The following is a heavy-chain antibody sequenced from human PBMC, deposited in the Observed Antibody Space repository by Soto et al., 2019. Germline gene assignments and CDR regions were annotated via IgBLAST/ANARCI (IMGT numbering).Heavy chain of an antibody. Sequence: QVQLVQSGTEVKKPGSSVKISCKASGDTFSSYSISWVRQAPGQGLEWMGRIIPILGMANYAQKFQGRVXIXAXXSTSTAYMELSGLRSEDTAVYYCARDGIAAAGIDYWGQGTLVTVSS. D-gene: IGHD6-13*01. V-gene: IGHV1-69*08. CDR3: ARDGIAAAGIDY. CDR2: IIPILGMA. J-gene: IGHJ4*02. CDR1: GDTFSSYS.